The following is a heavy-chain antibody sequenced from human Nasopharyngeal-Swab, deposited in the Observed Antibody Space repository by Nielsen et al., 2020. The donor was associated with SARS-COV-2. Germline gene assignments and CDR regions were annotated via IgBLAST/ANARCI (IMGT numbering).Heavy chain of an antibody. CDR3: ARDPMVTFGGVIVADYYYYGMDV. J-gene: IGHJ6*02. Sequence: GGSLRLSCAASGFTFSSYAMHWVRQAPGKGLEWVAVISYDGSNKYYADSVKGRFTTSRDNSKNTLYLQMNSLRAEDTAVYYCARDPMVTFGGVIVADYYYYGMDVWGQGTTVTVSS. CDR2: ISYDGSNK. V-gene: IGHV3-30-3*01. D-gene: IGHD3-16*02. CDR1: GFTFSSYA.